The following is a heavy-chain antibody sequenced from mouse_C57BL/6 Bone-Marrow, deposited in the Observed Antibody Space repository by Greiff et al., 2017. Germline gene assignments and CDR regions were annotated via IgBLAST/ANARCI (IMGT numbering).Heavy chain of an antibody. CDR1: GFTFSSYA. Sequence: EVKLMESGGGLVKPGGSLKLSCAASGFTFSSYAMSWVRQTPEKRLEWVATISDGGSYTSYPDNVKGRFTISKDNAKNNLYLQMSHLKSEDTAMYYLARDRYLAWFAYWGQGTLVTVSA. CDR2: ISDGGSYT. J-gene: IGHJ3*01. CDR3: ARDRYLAWFAY. D-gene: IGHD5-1-1*01. V-gene: IGHV5-4*01.